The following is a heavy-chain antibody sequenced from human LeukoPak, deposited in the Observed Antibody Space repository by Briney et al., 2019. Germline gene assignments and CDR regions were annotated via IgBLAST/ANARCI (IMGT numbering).Heavy chain of an antibody. Sequence: SETLSLTCAVYGGSFSGYYWSWIRQPPGKGLEWIGEINHSGSTNYNPSLKSRVTISVDTSKNQFSLKLSSVTAADTAVYYCARGRYYYDSSGSAGVAFDYWGQGTLVTVSS. CDR2: INHSGST. CDR1: GGSFSGYY. D-gene: IGHD3-22*01. CDR3: ARGRYYYDSSGSAGVAFDY. V-gene: IGHV4-34*01. J-gene: IGHJ4*02.